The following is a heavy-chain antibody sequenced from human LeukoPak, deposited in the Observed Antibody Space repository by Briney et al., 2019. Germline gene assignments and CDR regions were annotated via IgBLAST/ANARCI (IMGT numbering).Heavy chain of an antibody. Sequence: SETLSLTCAVYGGSFSGYYWSWIRQPPGKGLEWIGYIYYSGSTNYNPSLKSRVTISVDTSKNQFSLKLSSVTAADTAVYYCARVTYYYYMDVWGKGTTVTISS. CDR1: GGSFSGYY. CDR3: ARVTYYYYMDV. CDR2: IYYSGST. V-gene: IGHV4-59*01. J-gene: IGHJ6*03.